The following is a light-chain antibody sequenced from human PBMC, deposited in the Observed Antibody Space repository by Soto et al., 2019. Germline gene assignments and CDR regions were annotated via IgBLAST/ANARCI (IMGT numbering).Light chain of an antibody. CDR1: QTVNNNY. J-gene: IGKJ5*01. Sequence: IGVNNSAVAVSLTTRESAILSSRTSQTVNNNYLAWCQQKPGQAPRLLIYGASRRATGIPDRFSGSASGTDFTLTISRLEPEDFAVYFCKQSSDLPMTFGQGTSLDIK. CDR2: GAS. V-gene: IGKV3-20*01. CDR3: KQSSDLPMT.